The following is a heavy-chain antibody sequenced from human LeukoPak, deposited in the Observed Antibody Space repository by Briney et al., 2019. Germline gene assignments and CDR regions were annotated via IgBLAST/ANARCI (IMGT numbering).Heavy chain of an antibody. CDR3: LRDPSAMSKV. J-gene: IGHJ6*02. Sequence: PGGSLRLSCAASGFTFSSYGMNWVRQTPGKGLVWVSRINSDGSSTSYADSVKGRFTISRDNAKNTLYLQMNALRAEDTAVYYCLRDPSAMSKVWGQGTTVTVSS. CDR2: INSDGSST. CDR1: GFTFSSYG. D-gene: IGHD2-2*01. V-gene: IGHV3-74*01.